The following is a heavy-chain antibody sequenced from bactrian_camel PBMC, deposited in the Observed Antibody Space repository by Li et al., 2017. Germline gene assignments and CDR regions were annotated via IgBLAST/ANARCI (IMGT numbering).Heavy chain of an antibody. D-gene: IGHD6*01. J-gene: IGHJ6*01. CDR2: SPSDGST. Sequence: VQLVESRGGLVQPGGSLRLSCAASGFTFSDVYMTWVRQAPGNECELVSTSPSDGSTYYADSVKGRFTISRDNDKNTVYLQMNSLKSEDTALYYRAADPASWQFGYWGQGTQVTVS. CDR1: GFTFSDVY. CDR3: AADPASWQFGY. V-gene: IGHV3S67*01.